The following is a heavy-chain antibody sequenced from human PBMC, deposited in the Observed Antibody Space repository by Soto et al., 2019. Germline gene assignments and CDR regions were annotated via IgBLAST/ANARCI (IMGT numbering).Heavy chain of an antibody. Sequence: ASVKVSCKASGYTFTNYYMHWVRQAPGQGLEWMGVIHYSGATPTYAQKFQGRVTITADESTSTAYMELSSLRSEDTAVYYCAGGYCSSTSCILDYWGQGTLVTVSS. J-gene: IGHJ4*02. V-gene: IGHV1-46*01. CDR3: AGGYCSSTSCILDY. CDR2: IHYSGATP. D-gene: IGHD2-2*01. CDR1: GYTFTNYY.